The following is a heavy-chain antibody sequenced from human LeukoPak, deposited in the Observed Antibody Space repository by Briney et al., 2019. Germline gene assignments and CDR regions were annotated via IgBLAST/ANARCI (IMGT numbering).Heavy chain of an antibody. J-gene: IGHJ6*03. CDR3: ARGYDCSSTSCNEGYYYYYMDV. D-gene: IGHD2-2*01. V-gene: IGHV1-8*03. Sequence: ASVKVPCKASGYTFTSYDINWVRQATGQGLEWMGWMNPNSGNTGYAQKFQGRVTITADESTSTAYMELSSLRSEDTAVYYCARGYDCSSTSCNEGYYYYYMDVWGKGTTVTVSS. CDR2: MNPNSGNT. CDR1: GYTFTSYD.